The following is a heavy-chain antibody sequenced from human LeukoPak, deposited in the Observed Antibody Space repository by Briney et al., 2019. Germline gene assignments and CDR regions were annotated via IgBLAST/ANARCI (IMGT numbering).Heavy chain of an antibody. CDR3: ARDRRLYSSSSGWFDP. D-gene: IGHD6-6*01. J-gene: IGHJ5*02. Sequence: SETLSLTYAVYGGSFSGYYWSWIRQPPGKGLEWIGEINHSGSTNYNPSLKSRVTISVDTSKNQFSLKLSSVTAADTAVYYCARDRRLYSSSSGWFDPWGQGTLVTVSS. CDR2: INHSGST. CDR1: GGSFSGYY. V-gene: IGHV4-34*01.